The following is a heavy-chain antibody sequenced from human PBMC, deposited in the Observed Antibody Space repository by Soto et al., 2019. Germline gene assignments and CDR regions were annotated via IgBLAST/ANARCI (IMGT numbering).Heavy chain of an antibody. J-gene: IGHJ4*02. D-gene: IGHD5-12*01. Sequence: GASVPVSCKPSCYTFSNYGINWVRQATGQGLEWMGWISAYNGNTNFAQKLQGRVSLTTDTSSTTAYMELRSLTSDDTAVYYCARDLVPGYTGFSDYWGQGTLVTVSS. CDR1: CYTFSNYG. CDR2: ISAYNGNT. CDR3: ARDLVPGYTGFSDY. V-gene: IGHV1-18*01.